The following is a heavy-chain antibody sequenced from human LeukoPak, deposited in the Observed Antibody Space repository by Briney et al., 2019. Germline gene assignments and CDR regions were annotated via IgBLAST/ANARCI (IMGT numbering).Heavy chain of an antibody. J-gene: IGHJ4*02. CDR2: IYYSGST. CDR1: GDSVSNFY. Sequence: PSETLSLTCIVSGDSVSNFYWSWIRQHPGKGLEWIGYIYYSGSTYYNPSLKSRVTISVDTSKNQFSLKLSSVTAADTAVYYCARISVRGVITTTDYWGQGTLVTVSS. V-gene: IGHV4-59*06. D-gene: IGHD3-10*01. CDR3: ARISVRGVITTTDY.